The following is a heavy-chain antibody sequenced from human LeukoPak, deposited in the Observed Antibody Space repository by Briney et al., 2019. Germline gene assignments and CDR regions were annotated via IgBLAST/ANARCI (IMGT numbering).Heavy chain of an antibody. CDR3: ARAYYYGSGSYNSHYYYYYMDV. D-gene: IGHD3-10*01. CDR2: IIPIFGTA. CDR1: GGTFSSYA. Sequence: SVKVSCKASGGTFSSYAISWVRQAPGQGLEWMGGIIPIFGTANYAQKFQGRVTITADKSTSTAYMELSSLRSDDTAVYYCARAYYYGSGSYNSHYYYYYMDVWGKGTTVTVSS. V-gene: IGHV1-69*06. J-gene: IGHJ6*03.